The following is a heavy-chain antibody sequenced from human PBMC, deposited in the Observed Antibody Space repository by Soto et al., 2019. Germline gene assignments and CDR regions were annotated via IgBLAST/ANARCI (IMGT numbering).Heavy chain of an antibody. D-gene: IGHD6-6*01. V-gene: IGHV3-33*01. Sequence: QVQLVESGGGVVQPGRSLRLSCAASGFTFSSYGTHWVRQAPGKGLELVALIWYDGSNKYYADSVQGRFTISRDNSKNTLYLQMNSLRAEDTAVYYCARDTSIAARPYYYYGMDVWGQGTTVTVSS. CDR2: IWYDGSNK. CDR1: GFTFSSYG. J-gene: IGHJ6*02. CDR3: ARDTSIAARPYYYYGMDV.